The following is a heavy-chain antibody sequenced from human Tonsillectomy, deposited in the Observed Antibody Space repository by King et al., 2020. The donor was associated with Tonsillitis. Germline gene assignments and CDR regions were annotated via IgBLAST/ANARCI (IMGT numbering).Heavy chain of an antibody. CDR3: AGDIRTTSSMDV. J-gene: IGHJ6*03. CDR2: IWYDGSNK. V-gene: IGHV3-33*08. Sequence: VQLVESGGGVVQPGRSLRLSCAASGFTFSRYGMHWVRQAPGKGLEWVAVIWYDGSNKYYADSVKGRFTISRDNSKNTLYLQMNSLRAEDTAVYYCAGDIRTTSSMDVWAKGPRSPSP. CDR1: GFTFSRYG. D-gene: IGHD1-7*01.